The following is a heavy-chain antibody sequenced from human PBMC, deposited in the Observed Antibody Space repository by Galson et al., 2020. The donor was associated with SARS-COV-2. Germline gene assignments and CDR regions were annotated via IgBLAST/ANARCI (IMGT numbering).Heavy chain of an antibody. Sequence: SETLSLTCTVSGGSISSYYWSWIRQPAGKGLEWIGRIYTSGSTNYNPSLKSRVTMSVDTSKNQFSLKLSSVTAADTAVYYCARGGYYGDYQGYYYYGMDVWGQGTTVTVSS. J-gene: IGHJ6*02. V-gene: IGHV4-4*07. D-gene: IGHD4-17*01. CDR3: ARGGYYGDYQGYYYYGMDV. CDR1: GGSISSYY. CDR2: IYTSGST.